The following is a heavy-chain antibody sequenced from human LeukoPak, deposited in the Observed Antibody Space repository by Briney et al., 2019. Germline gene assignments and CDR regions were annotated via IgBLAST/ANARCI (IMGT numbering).Heavy chain of an antibody. Sequence: PGGSLRLSCAASGFTFSSYAMSWVRQAPGKGLEWVSAISGSGGSTYYADSVKGRFTISRDTSKNTLYLEMNSLRPEDTAMYYCARTYSSSSGGLYFYYYGLDVWGQGTTVAVSS. V-gene: IGHV3-23*01. CDR3: ARTYSSSSGGLYFYYYGLDV. CDR2: ISGSGGST. J-gene: IGHJ6*02. D-gene: IGHD6-13*01. CDR1: GFTFSSYA.